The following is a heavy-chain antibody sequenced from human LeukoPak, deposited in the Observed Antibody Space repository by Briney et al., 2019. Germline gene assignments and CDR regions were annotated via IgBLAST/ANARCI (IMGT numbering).Heavy chain of an antibody. CDR2: ISGSGGST. CDR1: GFIFSSYA. Sequence: GGSLRLSCAASGFIFSSYAMSWVRQAPGKGREWVSTISGSGGSTYYADSVRGRFTISRDNSKNTLYLQMNSLRAEDTAVYYCAKEAGYSGYDYPDYWGQGTLVTVSS. D-gene: IGHD5-12*01. V-gene: IGHV3-23*01. J-gene: IGHJ4*02. CDR3: AKEAGYSGYDYPDY.